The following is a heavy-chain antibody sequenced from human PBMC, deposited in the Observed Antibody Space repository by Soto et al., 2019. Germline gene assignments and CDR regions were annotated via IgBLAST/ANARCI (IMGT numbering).Heavy chain of an antibody. D-gene: IGHD4-17*01. Sequence: QVQLQESGPGLVKPSQTLSLTCTVSGGSISSGGYYWSWIRQHPGKGLEWIGYSYYSGSTYYNPSHKRRVTISGETSKNQFSLKLSSVTAADTAVYYCARQTLYGDYNRSYYYYYGMDGWGQGTKVTVSS. CDR2: SYYSGST. V-gene: IGHV4-31*03. CDR1: GGSISSGGYY. J-gene: IGHJ6*02. CDR3: ARQTLYGDYNRSYYYYYGMDG.